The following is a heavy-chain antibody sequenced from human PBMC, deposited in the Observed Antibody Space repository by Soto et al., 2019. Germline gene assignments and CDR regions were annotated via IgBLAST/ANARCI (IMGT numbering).Heavy chain of an antibody. D-gene: IGHD6-13*01. CDR2: IYPGDSDT. CDR1: GYKVSTWHNFTSYW. V-gene: IGHV5-51*01. J-gene: IGHJ4*02. CDR3: ARPTTLSAVGSDDC. Sequence: GESLKLSCMGSGYKVSTWHNFTSYWIAWVRQMPGEGLEWMGIIYPGDSDTRYSPSLQGQVTISADKSLSTAYLQWSSLKASDTAMYYCARPTTLSAVGSDDCWGRGTLVTVSS.